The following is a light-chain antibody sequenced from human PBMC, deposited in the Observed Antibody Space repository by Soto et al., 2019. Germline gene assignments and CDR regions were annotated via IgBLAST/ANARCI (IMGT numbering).Light chain of an antibody. J-gene: IGKJ2*01. CDR3: QQYNNWPPYT. CDR2: GAP. Sequence: EIVMTQSPATLSVSPGERATLSCRASQSVSSNLAWYQQKPGQAPRRLIYGAPTRATGIPARFSGSGSGTEFTLTLSSLQSEAFAVYYCQQYNNWPPYTFGQGTKLEIK. CDR1: QSVSSN. V-gene: IGKV3-15*01.